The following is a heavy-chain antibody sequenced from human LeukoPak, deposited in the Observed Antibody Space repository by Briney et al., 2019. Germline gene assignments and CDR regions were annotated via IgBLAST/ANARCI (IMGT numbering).Heavy chain of an antibody. J-gene: IGHJ4*02. CDR3: ARVWSCSNGVCPDVFDD. V-gene: IGHV1-2*02. D-gene: IGHD2-8*01. CDR1: GYTFTGYY. Sequence: ASVKVSCKTSGYTFTGYYMHWVRQAPGQGLEWMGWINPNSGGTNYAQKFQGRVTMTRDTSISTSYMELSRLRFDDTAVYYCARVWSCSNGVCPDVFDDWGQGTLVTVSS. CDR2: INPNSGGT.